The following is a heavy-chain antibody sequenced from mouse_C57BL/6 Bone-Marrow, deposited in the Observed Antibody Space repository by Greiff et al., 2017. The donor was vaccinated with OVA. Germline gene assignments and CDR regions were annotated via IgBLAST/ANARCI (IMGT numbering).Heavy chain of an antibody. J-gene: IGHJ1*03. CDR3: ARQGGSSPIYWYFDV. CDR2: ISSGGSYT. V-gene: IGHV5-6*01. Sequence: EVKLMESGGDLVKPGGSLKLSCAASGFTFSSYGMSWVRQTPDKRLEWVATISSGGSYTYYPDSVKGRFTISRDNAKNTLYLQMSSLKSEDTAMYYCARQGGSSPIYWYFDVWGTGTTVTVSS. D-gene: IGHD1-1*01. CDR1: GFTFSSYG.